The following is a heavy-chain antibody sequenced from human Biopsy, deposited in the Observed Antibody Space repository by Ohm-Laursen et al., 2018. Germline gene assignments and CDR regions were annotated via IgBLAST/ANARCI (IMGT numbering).Heavy chain of an antibody. D-gene: IGHD4-17*01. CDR2: INTSGGST. V-gene: IGHV3-23*01. CDR3: AKPADSYGSEFYFDY. Sequence: SLRLSCSASGFTFHDYAMHWVRQVPGKGLEWVSVINTSGGSTHYAVSVKGRFTISRDNSKNTLYLRMNSLRAEDTAVYYCAKPADSYGSEFYFDYWGQGTLVTVSS. J-gene: IGHJ4*02. CDR1: GFTFHDYA.